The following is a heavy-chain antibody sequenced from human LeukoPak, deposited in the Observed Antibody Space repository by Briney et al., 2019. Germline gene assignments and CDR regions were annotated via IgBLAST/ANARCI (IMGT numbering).Heavy chain of an antibody. V-gene: IGHV3-30*02. Sequence: GGSLRLSCAASGFTFSSYGMHWVRQAPGKGLEWVAFIRYDGSNKYYADSVKGRFTISRDNSENTLYLQMNSLRAEDTAVYYCAKDRGGSYSHYYYYMDVWGKGTTVTVSS. CDR1: GFTFSSYG. J-gene: IGHJ6*03. CDR2: IRYDGSNK. CDR3: AKDRGGSYSHYYYYMDV. D-gene: IGHD1-26*01.